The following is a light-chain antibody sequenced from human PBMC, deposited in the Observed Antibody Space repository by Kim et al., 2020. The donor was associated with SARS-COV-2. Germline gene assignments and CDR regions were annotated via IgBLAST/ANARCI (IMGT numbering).Light chain of an antibody. V-gene: IGKV3-20*01. Sequence: EIVLTQSPGTLSLSPGERATLSCRASQSVSSSYLAWYQQKPGQAPRLLIYGASSRATGIPDRFSGSGSGTDFTLTISRLEPEDFAVYYCQQYGSSPHTCGQGTKLEI. CDR3: QQYGSSPHT. CDR1: QSVSSSY. CDR2: GAS. J-gene: IGKJ2*01.